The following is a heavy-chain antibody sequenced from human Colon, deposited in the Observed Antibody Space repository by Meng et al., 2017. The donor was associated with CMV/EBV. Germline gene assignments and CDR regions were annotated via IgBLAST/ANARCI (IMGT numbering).Heavy chain of an antibody. CDR2: VDYSGSS. D-gene: IGHD1-1*01. Sequence: SETLSLTCTVSGDSITTYYWSWIRQPPGKGLEWIGYVDYSGSSNYNPSLKSRVTVSVDTSKNQFFLKLTSVTAADTAMYFCARGLGHASNNSHDYWGQGTLVTVSS. V-gene: IGHV4-59*01. CDR1: GDSITTYY. CDR3: ARGLGHASNNSHDY. J-gene: IGHJ4*02.